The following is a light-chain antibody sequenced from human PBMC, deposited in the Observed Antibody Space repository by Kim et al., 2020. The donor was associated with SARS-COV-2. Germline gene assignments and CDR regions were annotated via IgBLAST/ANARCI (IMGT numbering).Light chain of an antibody. CDR3: QQYYSTPLSPSAAIT. J-gene: IGKJ5*01. V-gene: IGKV4-1*01. Sequence: DIVMTQSPDSLAVSLGERATINCKSSQSVLYSSNNKNYLAWYQQKPGQPPKLLIYWASTRESGVPDRFSGSGSGTDFTLTISSLQAEDVAVYYCQQYYSTPLSPSAAITFGQGTRLEIK. CDR2: WAS. CDR1: QSVLYSSNNKNY.